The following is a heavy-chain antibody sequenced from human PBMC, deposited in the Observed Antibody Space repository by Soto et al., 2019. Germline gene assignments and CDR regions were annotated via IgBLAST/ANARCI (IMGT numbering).Heavy chain of an antibody. D-gene: IGHD3-9*01. CDR1: GFTVSSNY. J-gene: IGHJ1*01. CDR3: ARDRVEAGYPEYFQH. Sequence: EVQLVESGGGLIQPGGSLRLSCAASGFTVSSNYMSWVRQAPGKGQEWVSVIYSGGSTYYADSVKGRFTISRDNSKNTLYIQMKSLRAKVTAVNYCARDRVEAGYPEYFQHWGKGILVTVSS. CDR2: IYSGGST. V-gene: IGHV3-53*01.